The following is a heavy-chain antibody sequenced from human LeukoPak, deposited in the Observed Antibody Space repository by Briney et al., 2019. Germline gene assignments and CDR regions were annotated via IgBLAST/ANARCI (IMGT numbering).Heavy chain of an antibody. V-gene: IGHV4-4*09. CDR1: GGSISSYY. J-gene: IGHJ4*02. Sequence: SETLSLTCTVSGGSISSYYWSWIRQPPGKGLEWIGYIYTSGSTNYNPSLKSRVTISVDTSKNQFSLKLSSVTAADTAVYYCARHATMVRGVITGQFDYWGQGTLVTVSS. D-gene: IGHD3-10*01. CDR2: IYTSGST. CDR3: ARHATMVRGVITGQFDY.